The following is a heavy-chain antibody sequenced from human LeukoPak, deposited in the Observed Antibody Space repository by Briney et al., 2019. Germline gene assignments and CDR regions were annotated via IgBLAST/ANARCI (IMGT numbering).Heavy chain of an antibody. CDR3: ARGRRYCSGGSCYVLDY. Sequence: GASVKVSCKASGYTFTSYGISWVRQAPGQGLEWMGWISAYNGNTNYAQKLQGRVTMTTDTSTSTAYMELRSLRSDDTAVYYGARGRRYCSGGSCYVLDYWGQGTLVTVSS. CDR1: GYTFTSYG. V-gene: IGHV1-18*01. J-gene: IGHJ4*02. D-gene: IGHD2-15*01. CDR2: ISAYNGNT.